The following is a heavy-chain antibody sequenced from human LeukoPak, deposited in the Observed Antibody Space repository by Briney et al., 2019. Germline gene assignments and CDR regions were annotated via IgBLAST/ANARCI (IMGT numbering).Heavy chain of an antibody. V-gene: IGHV3-48*03. CDR2: ITNSGSAL. CDR3: AKGSGINHYHWIDP. J-gene: IGHJ5*02. Sequence: PGGSLRLSCAASGFTFSNYEMNWVRQAPGKGLEWVSYITNSGSALYYTDSVKGRFTISRDNSKNTLYLQMDSLRAEDTALYYCAKGSGINHYHWIDPWGQGTLVTVSS. D-gene: IGHD1-14*01. CDR1: GFTFSNYE.